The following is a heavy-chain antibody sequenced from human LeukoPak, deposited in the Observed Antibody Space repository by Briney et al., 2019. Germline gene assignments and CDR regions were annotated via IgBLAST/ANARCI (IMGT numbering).Heavy chain of an antibody. CDR2: IYDSGTT. D-gene: IGHD1-14*01. V-gene: IGHV4-31*03. J-gene: IGHJ4*02. CDR3: ARGGDRRGFDY. Sequence: SQTLSLTCTVSGGSISNGGYYWSWIRQHPGKGLEWIGYIYDSGTTYYNPALQSRVTISVDTSDNQFSLKLRSLTAADTAVYYCARGGDRRGFDYWGQGTLVTVSS. CDR1: GGSISNGGYY.